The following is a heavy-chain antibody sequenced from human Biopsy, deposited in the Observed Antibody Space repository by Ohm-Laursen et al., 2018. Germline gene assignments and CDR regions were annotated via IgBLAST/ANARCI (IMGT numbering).Heavy chain of an antibody. CDR2: IYYSGST. CDR3: AREAIGVATAFDI. V-gene: IGHV4-59*01. CDR1: GASITSYY. D-gene: IGHD5-12*01. J-gene: IGHJ3*02. Sequence: TLSLTCTVSGASITSYYWSWIRQSPGRGLEWIAYIYYSGSTDYNPSLKSRVTISLDTSKNQFSLKLSSVTAADTAIYYCAREAIGVATAFDIWGQGTMVTVSS.